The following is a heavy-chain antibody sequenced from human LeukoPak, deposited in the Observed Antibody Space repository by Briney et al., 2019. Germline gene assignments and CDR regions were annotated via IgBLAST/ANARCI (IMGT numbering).Heavy chain of an antibody. D-gene: IGHD2-2*01. J-gene: IGHJ4*02. CDR2: INPNSGGT. CDR1: GGTFSSYA. CDR3: ARDRGSTWGY. V-gene: IGHV1-2*06. Sequence: ASVKVSCKASGGTFSSYAISWVRQAPGQGLEWMGRINPNSGGTNYAQKFQGRVTMTRDTSISTAYMELSRLRSDDTAVYFCARDRGSTWGYWGQGTLVTVSS.